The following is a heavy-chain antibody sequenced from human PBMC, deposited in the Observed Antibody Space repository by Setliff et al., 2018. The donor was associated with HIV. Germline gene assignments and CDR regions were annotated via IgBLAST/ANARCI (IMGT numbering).Heavy chain of an antibody. J-gene: IGHJ5*02. D-gene: IGHD3-22*01. Sequence: SETLSLTCTVSGDSASNSRYYWAWIRQPPGKGLEYIGSIHYDERTYYNPSLKSRVTLSLDTSKNQFSLNLTSVTAAETAVYYCASRIYYYDSNNFLREEGFDPWGQGTLVTVSS. CDR2: IHYDERT. CDR3: ASRIYYYDSNNFLREEGFDP. V-gene: IGHV4-39*01. CDR1: GDSASNSRYY.